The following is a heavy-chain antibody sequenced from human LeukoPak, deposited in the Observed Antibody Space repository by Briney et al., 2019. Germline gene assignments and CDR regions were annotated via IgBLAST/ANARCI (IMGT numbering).Heavy chain of an antibody. J-gene: IGHJ4*02. D-gene: IGHD3-22*01. CDR2: ISSNGGST. V-gene: IGHV3-64*01. CDR3: ARVARDSSGYYYDY. CDR1: GFTFSSYA. Sequence: GGSLRLSCAASGFTFSSYAMHWVRQAPGKGLEYVSAISSNGGSTYYANSVKGRFTISRDNSKNTLYLQMGSLRVEDMAVYYCARVARDSSGYYYDYWGQGTLVTVSA.